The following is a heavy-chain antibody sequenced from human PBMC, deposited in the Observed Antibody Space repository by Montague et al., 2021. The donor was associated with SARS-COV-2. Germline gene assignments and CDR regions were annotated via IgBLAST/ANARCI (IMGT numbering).Heavy chain of an antibody. Sequence: SETLSLTCTVSGGSISSCSYYWGWIRQPPGKGLEWIGSIYYSGSTYYNPSLKSRATISVDTSKNQFSLKLSSVTAADTAVYYCARQRRGGLVSTPRFFDYWGQGTLVTVSS. D-gene: IGHD6-19*01. CDR1: GGSISSCSYY. CDR2: IYYSGST. CDR3: ARQRRGGLVSTPRFFDY. J-gene: IGHJ4*02. V-gene: IGHV4-39*01.